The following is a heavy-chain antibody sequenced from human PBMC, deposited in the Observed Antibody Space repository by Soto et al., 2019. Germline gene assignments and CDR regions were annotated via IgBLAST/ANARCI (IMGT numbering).Heavy chain of an antibody. CDR3: ARQGRYDRGGPIWGPAYYCDY. CDR2: VYPGDSDA. CDR1: GYSFSTSW. J-gene: IGHJ4*02. V-gene: IGHV5-51*01. D-gene: IGHD3-22*01. Sequence: PGESLKISCKGSGYSFSTSWIAWVRQMPGKGLEWMGIVYPGDSDARYSPSFQGQVTISADKSISTAYLQWSSLKASDTAMYYCARQGRYDRGGPIWGPAYYCDYWGQGTLVTVSS.